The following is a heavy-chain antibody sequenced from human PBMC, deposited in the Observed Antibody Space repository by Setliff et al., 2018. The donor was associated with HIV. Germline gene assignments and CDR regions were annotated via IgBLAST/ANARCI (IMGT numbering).Heavy chain of an antibody. V-gene: IGHV1-3*01. CDR2: INAGNGNT. D-gene: IGHD3-22*01. J-gene: IGHJ3*02. CDR3: ARGGGGYYYVGAVDI. CDR1: GYTFTTYA. Sequence: ASVKVSCKASGYTFTTYAIHWVRQAPGQRLEFMGWINAGNGNTKYSQRFQGRVTITIDTSASTAYMELSRLRSDDTAVYYCARGGGGYYYVGAVDIWGQGTVVTVSS.